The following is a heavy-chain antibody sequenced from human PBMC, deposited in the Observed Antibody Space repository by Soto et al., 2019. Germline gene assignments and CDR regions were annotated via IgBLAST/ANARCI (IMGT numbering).Heavy chain of an antibody. J-gene: IGHJ6*02. CDR3: ARDRYCTNGVCYYYYYYGMDV. V-gene: IGHV1-18*01. CDR2: ISAYNGNT. Sequence: ASVKVSCKASGYTFTSYGISWVRRAPGQGLEWMGWISAYNGNTNYAQKLQGRVTMTTDTSTSTAYMELRSLRSDDTAVYYCARDRYCTNGVCYYYYYYGMDVWGQGTTVTVSS. CDR1: GYTFTSYG. D-gene: IGHD2-8*01.